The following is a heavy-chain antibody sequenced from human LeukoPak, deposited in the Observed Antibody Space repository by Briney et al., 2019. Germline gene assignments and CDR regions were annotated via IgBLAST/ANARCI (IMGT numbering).Heavy chain of an antibody. D-gene: IGHD3-10*01. Sequence: SETLSLTCAVYGGSFSGYYWSWIRQPPGKGLEWIGEINHSGSTNYNPSLKSRVTISVDTSKNQFSLKLSSVTAADTAVYYCARHRITMVRGVKKYYFDYWGQGTLVTVSS. J-gene: IGHJ4*02. CDR3: ARHRITMVRGVKKYYFDY. CDR1: GGSFSGYY. CDR2: INHSGST. V-gene: IGHV4-34*01.